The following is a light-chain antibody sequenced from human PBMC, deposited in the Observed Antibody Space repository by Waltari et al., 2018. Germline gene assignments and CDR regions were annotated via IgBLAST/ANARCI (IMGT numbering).Light chain of an antibody. J-gene: IGKJ4*01. CDR3: QQYYSTPLT. Sequence: DIVMTQSPDSLAVSLGETATINCKSSKSVLYSSNNKNYLVWYQQKPGQPPKLLIYWASTRESGVPDRFSGSGSGTDFTLTISSLQAEDVAVYYCQQYYSTPLTFGGGTKVEIK. V-gene: IGKV4-1*01. CDR2: WAS. CDR1: KSVLYSSNNKNY.